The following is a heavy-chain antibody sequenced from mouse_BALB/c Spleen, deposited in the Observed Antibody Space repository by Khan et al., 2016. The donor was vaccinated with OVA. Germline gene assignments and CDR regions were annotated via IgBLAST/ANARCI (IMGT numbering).Heavy chain of an antibody. CDR3: ARKDYYDYDPFPY. CDR1: GYSITSEYA. J-gene: IGHJ3*01. Sequence: EVQLEESGPGLVKPSQSLSLTCTVTGYSITSEYAWNWIRQFPGNKLEWMGYINYSGNTRFNPSLKSRTSIIRDTSKNQFFLQLNSVTTEDTATYYGARKDYYDYDPFPYWGQGTLVTVSA. CDR2: INYSGNT. D-gene: IGHD2-4*01. V-gene: IGHV3-2*02.